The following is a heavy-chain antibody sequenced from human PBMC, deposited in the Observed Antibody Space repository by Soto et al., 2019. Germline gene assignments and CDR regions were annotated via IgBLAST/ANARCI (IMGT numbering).Heavy chain of an antibody. Sequence: QVQLVESGGGVVQPGRSLRLSCAASGFTFSSYGMHWVRQAPGKGLEWVAVIRYDGSNKYSADSVKGRFTISRDNSKNTLYLQMNSLRAEDTAVYYRARAWGSGWSPSTFDYWGQATLVTVSS. CDR1: GFTFSSYG. J-gene: IGHJ4*02. D-gene: IGHD6-19*01. V-gene: IGHV3-33*01. CDR2: IRYDGSNK. CDR3: ARAWGSGWSPSTFDY.